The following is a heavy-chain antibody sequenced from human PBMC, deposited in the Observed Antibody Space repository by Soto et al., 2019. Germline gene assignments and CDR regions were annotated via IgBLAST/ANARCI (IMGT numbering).Heavy chain of an antibody. CDR1: GYTLTELS. J-gene: IGHJ4*01. CDR3: ATRSPWDIVTGQFDY. V-gene: IGHV1-24*01. D-gene: IGHD3-9*01. CDR2: FDPEDGDT. Sequence: ASVKVSCKISGYTLTELSMHWVRQAPGKGLEWMGGFDPEDGDTSYAQNFQVRVTMTEDTSTDTAYRELSSLRSEDKAVYYCATRSPWDIVTGQFDYWG.